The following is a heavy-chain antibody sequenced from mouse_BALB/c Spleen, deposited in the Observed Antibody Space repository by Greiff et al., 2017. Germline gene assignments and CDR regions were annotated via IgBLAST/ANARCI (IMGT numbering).Heavy chain of an antibody. CDR1: GFNIKDTY. V-gene: IGHV14-3*02. D-gene: IGHD1-1*01. CDR3: ARGGDYYGSSYPFDY. J-gene: IGHJ2*01. CDR2: IDPANGNT. Sequence: EVQLQQSGAELVKPGASVKLSCTASGFNIKDTYMHWVKQRPEQGLEWIGRIDPANGNTKYDPKFQGKATITADTSSNTAYLQLSSLTSEDTAVYYCARGGDYYGSSYPFDYWGQGTTLTVSS.